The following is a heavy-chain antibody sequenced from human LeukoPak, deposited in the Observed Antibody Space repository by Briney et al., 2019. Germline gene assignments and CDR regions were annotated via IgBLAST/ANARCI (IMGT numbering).Heavy chain of an antibody. CDR1: GGSISSYY. J-gene: IGHJ4*02. CDR2: IYYSGST. Sequence: SETLSLTCTVSGGSISSYYWSWIRQPPGKGLEWIGYIYYSGSTNYNPSLKSRVTISVDTSKNQFSLKLSSVTAADTAVYYCARGKYYFDYWGQGTLVTVSS. V-gene: IGHV4-59*01. CDR3: ARGKYYFDY.